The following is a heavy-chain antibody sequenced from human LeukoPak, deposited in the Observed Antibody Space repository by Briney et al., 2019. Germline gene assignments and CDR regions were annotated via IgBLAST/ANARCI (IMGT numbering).Heavy chain of an antibody. D-gene: IGHD4-17*01. CDR3: TRDTGTTGEVKFDP. CDR1: GGSISSYY. V-gene: IGHV4-4*07. J-gene: IGHJ5*02. Sequence: SETLSLTCTVSGGSISSYYWSWIRQPAGKGLEWIGRIYTSGSTNYNPSLKSRVTMSVDTSKNQFSLKLSSVTAADTAVYFCTRDTGTTGEVKFDPWGQGTLVTVSS. CDR2: IYTSGST.